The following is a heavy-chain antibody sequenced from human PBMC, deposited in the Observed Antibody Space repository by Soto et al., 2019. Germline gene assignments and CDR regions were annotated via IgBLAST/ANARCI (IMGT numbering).Heavy chain of an antibody. V-gene: IGHV4-30-2*01. D-gene: IGHD3-10*01. Sequence: SETLSLTCAVSGGSISSGGYSWSWIRQPPGKGLEWIGYIYHSGSMYYNPSLKSRVTISVDKSKNQFSLVLTSVSAADTAVYYCAREEGAGTYMGFDYWGPGTLVTVSS. CDR3: AREEGAGTYMGFDY. CDR1: GGSISSGGYS. J-gene: IGHJ4*02. CDR2: IYHSGSM.